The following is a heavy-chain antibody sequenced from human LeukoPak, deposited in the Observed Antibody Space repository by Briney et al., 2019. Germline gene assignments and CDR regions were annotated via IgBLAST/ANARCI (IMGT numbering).Heavy chain of an antibody. CDR2: LSSDGSNK. CDR1: GFTFSSYA. J-gene: IGHJ3*02. D-gene: IGHD2-21*01. Sequence: GGSLRLSCAASGFTFSSYAMHWVRQAPGKGLEWVAALSSDGSNKYYADSVKGRFTISRDNSKNTLYLQMNSLRAEDTAVYYCAAVVVIAGYDAFDIWGQGTMVTVSS. V-gene: IGHV3-30-3*01. CDR3: AAVVVIAGYDAFDI.